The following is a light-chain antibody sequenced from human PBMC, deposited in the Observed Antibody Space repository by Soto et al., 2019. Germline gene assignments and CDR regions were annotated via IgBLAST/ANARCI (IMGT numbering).Light chain of an antibody. CDR1: QSVRSSY. CDR2: GAS. J-gene: IGKJ4*01. V-gene: IGKV3-20*01. CDR3: QQYGSSLLT. Sequence: EIVLTQSPGTLSLSPGERATLSCRASQSVRSSYLAWYQQKPDQAPRLLIYGASSRATGIQDRFSGSGSETDFTVTISRLEPEDFAVYYCQQYGSSLLTFGGGTKVEIK.